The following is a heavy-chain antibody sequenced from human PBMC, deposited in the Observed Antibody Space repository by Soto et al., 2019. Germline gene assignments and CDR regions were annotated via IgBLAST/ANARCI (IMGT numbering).Heavy chain of an antibody. CDR1: GFSFSTYY. D-gene: IGHD2-21*01. Sequence: EVQLVESGGGLVQPGGSLRLSCAASGFSFSTYYMSWVRQAPGKGLEWVANIKQDGSEKYYVDSVKGRFTVSRDNAKNSLFLQMNSLRAEDTAVYYCARDWGGGDSQSLAYWGRGTLVTVSS. CDR2: IKQDGSEK. V-gene: IGHV3-7*01. J-gene: IGHJ4*02. CDR3: ARDWGGGDSQSLAY.